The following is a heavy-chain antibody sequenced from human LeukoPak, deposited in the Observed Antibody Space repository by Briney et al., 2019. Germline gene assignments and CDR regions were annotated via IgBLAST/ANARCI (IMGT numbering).Heavy chain of an antibody. D-gene: IGHD1-1*01. CDR3: VRDVHNYNDNY. CDR2: MNPNSGGT. J-gene: IGHJ4*02. V-gene: IGHV1-2*02. Sequence: ASVKVSCKASGYTFTGYNMHWLRQAPGQGLEWMGWMNPNSGGTLYSPKFQGRVTMTRDTPISTAFMELSRLRFDDTAIYYCVRDVHNYNDNYWGQGTLVTVSS. CDR1: GYTFTGYN.